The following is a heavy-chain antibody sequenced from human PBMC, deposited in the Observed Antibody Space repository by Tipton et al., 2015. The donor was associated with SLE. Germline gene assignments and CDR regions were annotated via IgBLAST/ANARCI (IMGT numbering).Heavy chain of an antibody. J-gene: IGHJ6*03. CDR3: ARVDGYYYYYMDV. V-gene: IGHV4-59*12. Sequence: TLSLTCTVSGGSISSYYWSWIRQPPGKGLEWIGYIYYSGSTNYNPSLMSRVTISVDTSKNQFSLKLSSVTAADTAVYYCARVDGYYYYYMDVWGQGTTVTASS. CDR1: GGSISSYY. D-gene: IGHD3/OR15-3a*01. CDR2: IYYSGST.